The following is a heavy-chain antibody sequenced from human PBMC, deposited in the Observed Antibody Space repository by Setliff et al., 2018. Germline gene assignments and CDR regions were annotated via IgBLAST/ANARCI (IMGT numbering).Heavy chain of an antibody. J-gene: IGHJ3*01. D-gene: IGHD6-13*01. Sequence: GGSLRLSCVASGFTFSDYYMSWIRQAPEKGLEHVSFISITSRHYTNYADSVKGRFTVSRDNSRNTLCLQMNSLRTQDTAIYYCARDRGESTTWYALDGFDVWGQGTMVTVSS. V-gene: IGHV3-11*06. CDR2: ISITSRHYT. CDR1: GFTFSDYY. CDR3: ARDRGESTTWYALDGFDV.